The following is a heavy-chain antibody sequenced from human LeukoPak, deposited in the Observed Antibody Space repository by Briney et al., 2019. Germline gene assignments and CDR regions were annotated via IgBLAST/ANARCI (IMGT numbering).Heavy chain of an antibody. V-gene: IGHV1-8*03. D-gene: IGHD1-26*01. Sequence: ASVKVSCKASGYTSTSYDINWVRQATGQGLEWMGWMNPNSGNTGYAQKFQGRVTITRNTSISTAYMELSSLRSEDTAVYYCARGLGWELHSDYFDYWGQGTLVTVSS. CDR1: GYTSTSYD. CDR3: ARGLGWELHSDYFDY. CDR2: MNPNSGNT. J-gene: IGHJ4*02.